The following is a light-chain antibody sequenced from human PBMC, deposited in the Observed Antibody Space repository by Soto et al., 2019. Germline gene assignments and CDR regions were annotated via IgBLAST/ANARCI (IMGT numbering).Light chain of an antibody. CDR1: QTIDNT. V-gene: IGKV3-15*01. CDR2: DAS. CDR3: QHYNYLTYT. J-gene: IGKJ2*01. Sequence: EIVITQSPSTLSPSVGERATLSCRASQTIDNTLAWYQRKPGQAPRLLIYDASTRATGVPARFSGSGSGTDFTLTISSLQSEDFAVYYCQHYNYLTYTFGQGTKVDIK.